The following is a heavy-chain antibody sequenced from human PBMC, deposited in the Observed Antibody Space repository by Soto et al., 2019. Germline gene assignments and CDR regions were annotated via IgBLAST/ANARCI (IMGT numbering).Heavy chain of an antibody. CDR1: GGTFSSYA. CDR3: ARIIIAAQTLLRIYYYGMDV. D-gene: IGHD6-6*01. V-gene: IGHV1-69*13. Sequence: RASVKVSCKASGGTFSSYAISWVRQAPGQGLEWMGGIIPIFGTANYAQKFQGRVTITADESTSTAYMELSSLRSEDTAVYYCARIIIAAQTLLRIYYYGMDVWGQGTTVTVSS. CDR2: IIPIFGTA. J-gene: IGHJ6*02.